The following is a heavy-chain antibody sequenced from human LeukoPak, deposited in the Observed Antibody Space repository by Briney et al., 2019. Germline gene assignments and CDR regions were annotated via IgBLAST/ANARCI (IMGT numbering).Heavy chain of an antibody. CDR1: GGSISSSSYY. CDR3: ARDVPVLRYFEPDPTYYMDV. J-gene: IGHJ6*03. CDR2: IYYSGST. Sequence: PSETLSLTCTVSGGSISSSSYYWGWIRQPPGKGLEWIGSIYYSGSTYYNPSLKSRVTISVDTSKNQFSLKLSSVTAADTAVYYCARDVPVLRYFEPDPTYYMDVWGKGTTVTVSS. D-gene: IGHD3-9*01. V-gene: IGHV4-39*07.